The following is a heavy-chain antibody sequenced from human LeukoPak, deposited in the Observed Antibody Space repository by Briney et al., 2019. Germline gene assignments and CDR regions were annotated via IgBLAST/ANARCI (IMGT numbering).Heavy chain of an antibody. V-gene: IGHV4-4*07. CDR2: IYTSGST. J-gene: IGHJ3*01. D-gene: IGHD6-19*01. Sequence: PSETLSLTCTVSGGSISSYYWSWIRQPAGKGLEWIGRIYTSGSTNYNASFKSRVTISVDTSKNQVSLQLSSVTAADTAVYYCARHRSLVTGTGVFDLWGQGTMVPVSS. CDR3: ARHRSLVTGTGVFDL. CDR1: GGSISSYY.